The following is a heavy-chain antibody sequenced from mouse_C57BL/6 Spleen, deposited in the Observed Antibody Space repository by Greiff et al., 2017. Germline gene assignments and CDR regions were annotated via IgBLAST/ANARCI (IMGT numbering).Heavy chain of an antibody. CDR2: IDPSDSYT. CDR1: GYTFTGYW. J-gene: IGHJ2*01. Sequence: VQLQQSGAELVRPGTSVKLSCKASGYTFTGYWMHWVKQRPGQGLEWIGVIDPSDSYTNYNQKFKGKATLTVDTSSSTAYMQLSSLTSEDSAVYYCARGYYSNFYFDYWGQGTTLTVSS. CDR3: ARGYYSNFYFDY. V-gene: IGHV1-59*01. D-gene: IGHD2-5*01.